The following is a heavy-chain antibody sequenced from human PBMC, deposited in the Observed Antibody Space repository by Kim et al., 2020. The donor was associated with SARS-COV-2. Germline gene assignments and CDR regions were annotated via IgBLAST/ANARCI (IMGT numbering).Heavy chain of an antibody. CDR2: NSYSGNS. CDR1: GGSISSGGKF. CDR3: ARGKPLDY. Sequence: SETLSLTCSVSGGSISSGGKFWTWIRQHPAKGLESIGYNSYSGNSQYSLFPSSRVSISLQTSENPLSLELTSVTAADTAVDYCARGKPLDYWGQGILV. V-gene: IGHV4-31*03. J-gene: IGHJ4*02.